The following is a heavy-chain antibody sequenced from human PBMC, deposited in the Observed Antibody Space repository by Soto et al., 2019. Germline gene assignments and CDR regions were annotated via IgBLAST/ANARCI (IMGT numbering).Heavy chain of an antibody. D-gene: IGHD2-2*01. Sequence: EVQLVESGGGLVQPGGSLRLSCAASGFTFSSYWMHWVRQAPGKGLVWVSRINSDGSSTSYADSVKGRFTISRDNAKNTLYLQMNCLRAEDKAVYYCARDKRRDSAPSLPQCAPWGQGTLFTVSS. V-gene: IGHV3-74*01. CDR2: INSDGSST. CDR1: GFTFSSYW. J-gene: IGHJ5*02. CDR3: ARDKRRDSAPSLPQCAP.